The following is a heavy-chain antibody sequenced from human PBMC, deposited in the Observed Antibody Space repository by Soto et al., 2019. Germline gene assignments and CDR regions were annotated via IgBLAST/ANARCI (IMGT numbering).Heavy chain of an antibody. CDR2: ISGSGGST. J-gene: IGHJ4*02. V-gene: IGHV3-23*01. CDR1: GFTFSSYA. D-gene: IGHD3-10*01. CDR3: ARVPMVRGDFDY. Sequence: GGSLRLSCAASGFTFSSYAMSWVRQAPGKGLEWVSAISGSGGSTYYADSVKGRFTISRDNSKNTLYLQMNSLRAEDTAVYYCARVPMVRGDFDYWGQGTLVTVPQ.